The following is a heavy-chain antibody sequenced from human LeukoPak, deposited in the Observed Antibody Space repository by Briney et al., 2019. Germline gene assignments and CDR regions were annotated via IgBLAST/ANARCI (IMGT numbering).Heavy chain of an antibody. J-gene: IGHJ4*02. Sequence: GGSLRLSCAAFGFTFSSYGMHWVRQAPGKGLEWVAFIRYDGSNKYYADSVKGRFTISRDNSKNTLFLQMNSLRDEDTAVYYCTRVYLERLTAGYFDHWGQGTLVTVSP. V-gene: IGHV3-30*02. CDR2: IRYDGSNK. CDR3: TRVYLERLTAGYFDH. D-gene: IGHD2-8*01. CDR1: GFTFSSYG.